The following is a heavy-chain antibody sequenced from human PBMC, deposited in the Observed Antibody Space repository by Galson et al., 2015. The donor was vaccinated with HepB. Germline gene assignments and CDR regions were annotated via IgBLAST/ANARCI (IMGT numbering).Heavy chain of an antibody. CDR3: TTRIFTGPFF. D-gene: IGHD3-9*01. V-gene: IGHV3-73*01. CDR1: GFTFSGSA. Sequence: SLRLSCAASGFTFSGSAIHWVRQASGKGLEWVGRIRNKANNYATAYAASVNGRFTVSRDDSKNTAFLQMNSLKTEDTAVYYCTTRIFTGPFFWGRGTLVTVSS. CDR2: IRNKANNYAT. J-gene: IGHJ2*01.